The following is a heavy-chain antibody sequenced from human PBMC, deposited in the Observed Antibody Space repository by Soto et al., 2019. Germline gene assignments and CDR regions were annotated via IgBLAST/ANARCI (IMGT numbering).Heavy chain of an antibody. CDR3: ARGAYYDVLTGSYSYGMDV. J-gene: IGHJ6*02. D-gene: IGHD3-9*01. Sequence: QVQLVESGGGVVQPGRSLRLSCAASGFTFSSYGMHWVRQAPGKGLEWVAAILYDGSNKYYADSVKGRFTISRDNSKNTLYQQMNSLRAEDTAVYYCARGAYYDVLTGSYSYGMDVWAKGPRSPSP. CDR2: ILYDGSNK. V-gene: IGHV3-30*03. CDR1: GFTFSSYG.